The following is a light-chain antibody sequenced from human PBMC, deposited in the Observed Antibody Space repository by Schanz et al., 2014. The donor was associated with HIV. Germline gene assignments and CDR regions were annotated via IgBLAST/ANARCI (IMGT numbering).Light chain of an antibody. CDR3: QSHDNNLSGSGV. CDR1: SSNIGAGYD. CDR2: GNS. Sequence: SVLTQPPSVSAAPGQRVTISCTGSSSNIGAGYDVHWYQQLPGTAPKLLIYGNSNRPSGVPDRFSGSKSGTSGSLAITGLQADDEADYFCQSHDNNLSGSGVFGGGTKLTVL. J-gene: IGLJ2*01. V-gene: IGLV1-40*01.